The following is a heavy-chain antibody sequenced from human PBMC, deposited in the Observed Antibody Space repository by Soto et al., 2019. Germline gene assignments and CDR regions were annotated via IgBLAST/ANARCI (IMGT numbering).Heavy chain of an antibody. CDR3: TKSPVLRYFDWSSGYFDY. Sequence: GGSLRLSCAASGFTFSSHVMSWARQAPGKGLEWVSGISFSGGSTYYADSVKGRFTSSRDNSKNTVFLQMNSLRAEDTAIYYCTKSPVLRYFDWSSGYFDYWSQGTVVTVSS. D-gene: IGHD3-9*01. V-gene: IGHV3-23*01. CDR1: GFTFSSHV. J-gene: IGHJ4*02. CDR2: ISFSGGST.